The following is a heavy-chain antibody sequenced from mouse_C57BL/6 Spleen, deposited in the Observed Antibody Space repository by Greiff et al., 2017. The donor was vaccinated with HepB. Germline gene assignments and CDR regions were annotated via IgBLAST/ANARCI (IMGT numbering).Heavy chain of an antibody. CDR1: GYTFTSYW. J-gene: IGHJ4*01. CDR2: IYPSDSET. V-gene: IGHV1-61*01. CDR3: ASTGPYYAMDY. D-gene: IGHD4-1*01. Sequence: VQLQQPGAELVRPGSSVKLSCKASGYTFTSYWMDWVKQRPGQGLEWIGNIYPSDSETHYNQKFKDKATLTVDKSSSTAYMQLSSLTSEDSAVYYCASTGPYYAMDYWGQGTSVTVSS.